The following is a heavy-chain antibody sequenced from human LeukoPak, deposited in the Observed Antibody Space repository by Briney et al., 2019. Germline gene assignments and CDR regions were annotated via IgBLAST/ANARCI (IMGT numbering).Heavy chain of an antibody. CDR2: IYHSGST. CDR3: ARAPPNYGDYAPDY. CDR1: GGSISSYY. J-gene: IGHJ4*02. Sequence: PSETLSLTCTVSGGSISSYYWSWIRQPPGKGLEWIGYIYHSGSTYYNPSLKSRVTISVDRSKNQFSLKLSSVTAADTAVYYCARAPPNYGDYAPDYWGQGTLVTVSS. D-gene: IGHD4-17*01. V-gene: IGHV4-59*12.